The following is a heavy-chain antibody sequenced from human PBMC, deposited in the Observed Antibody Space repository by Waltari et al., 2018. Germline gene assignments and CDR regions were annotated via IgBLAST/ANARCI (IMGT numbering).Heavy chain of an antibody. J-gene: IGHJ4*02. CDR3: TRGGDDSSWYWRN. V-gene: IGHV3-7*01. CDR1: GFTLSNNW. Sequence: EVQLVESGGGLVQPGGSLRLSGAASGFTLSNNWMTWVRQAPGKGLEWVANINQDGSEKYSVESVKGRFTISRDNAKNSLYLQLNSLRADDTAVYYCTRGGDDSSWYWRNWGQGTLVTVSS. CDR2: INQDGSEK. D-gene: IGHD6-13*01.